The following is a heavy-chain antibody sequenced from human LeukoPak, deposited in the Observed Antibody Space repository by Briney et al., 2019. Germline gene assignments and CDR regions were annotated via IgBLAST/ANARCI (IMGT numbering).Heavy chain of an antibody. Sequence: GGSLRLSCAASGFTFSSYAMSWVRQAPGKGLEWVSAISGSGGSTYYADSVKGRFTISRDNSKNTLYLQMNSLRAEDTAVYYCAKDSSITMIVVVIQSPYFDYWGQGTLVTVSS. CDR1: GFTFSSYA. CDR3: AKDSSITMIVVVIQSPYFDY. D-gene: IGHD3-22*01. V-gene: IGHV3-23*01. CDR2: ISGSGGST. J-gene: IGHJ4*02.